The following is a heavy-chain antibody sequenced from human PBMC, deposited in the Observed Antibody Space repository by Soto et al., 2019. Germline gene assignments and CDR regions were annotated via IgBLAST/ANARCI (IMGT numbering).Heavy chain of an antibody. Sequence: SETLSLTCAVYGGSFSGYYWSWIRQPPVKGLEWIGEINHSGSTNYNPSLKSRVTISVDTSKNQFSLKLSSVTAADTAVYYCARVREPLTGGPWFDPWGQGTLVTVS. CDR1: GGSFSGYY. CDR3: ARVREPLTGGPWFDP. D-gene: IGHD1-26*01. J-gene: IGHJ5*02. V-gene: IGHV4-34*01. CDR2: INHSGST.